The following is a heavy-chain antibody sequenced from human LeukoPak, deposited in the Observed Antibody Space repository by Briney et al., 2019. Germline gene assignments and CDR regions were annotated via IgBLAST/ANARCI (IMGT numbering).Heavy chain of an antibody. CDR3: ARESLGTVDY. D-gene: IGHD7-27*01. CDR1: GFSFSSYE. V-gene: IGHV3-48*03. CDR2: ISNGGSTI. J-gene: IGHJ4*02. Sequence: GGSLRLSCAASGFSFSSYEMNWVRQAPGKGLEWVSYISNGGSTIYYADSVKGRFTISRDNAKNSLYLQLNSLRAEDTAVYYCARESLGTVDYWGQGILVTVSS.